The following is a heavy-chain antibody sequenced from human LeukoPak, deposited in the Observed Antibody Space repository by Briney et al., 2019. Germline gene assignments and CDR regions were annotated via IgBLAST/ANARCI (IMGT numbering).Heavy chain of an antibody. CDR3: AKDGYCSSTSCYFDY. J-gene: IGHJ4*02. V-gene: IGHV3-30*18. D-gene: IGHD2-2*03. CDR2: ISYDGSNK. CDR1: GFTFSSYG. Sequence: PGGSLRLSCAASGFTFSSYGMHWVRQAPGKGLEWVTVISYDGSNKYYADSVKGRFTISRDNSKNTLYLQMNSLRAEDTAVHYCAKDGYCSSTSCYFDYWGQGTLVTVSS.